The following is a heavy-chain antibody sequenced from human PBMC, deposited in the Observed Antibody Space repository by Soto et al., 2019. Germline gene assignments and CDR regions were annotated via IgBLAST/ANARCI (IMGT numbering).Heavy chain of an antibody. CDR1: GFSLSSTRVA. J-gene: IGHJ4*02. V-gene: IGHV2-5*02. D-gene: IGHD6-19*01. CDR2: IYWDDDK. CDR3: AHSVVAGLGYYFDF. Sequence: QITLKESGPTLVKPTQTLTLTCTFSGFSLSSTRVAVGWIRQPPGKALELLAFIYWDDDKRYSPFLKSRLLISKDASKNPLVLTMTNIDPVDTATYYCAHSVVAGLGYYFDFWGQVTLVTVSS.